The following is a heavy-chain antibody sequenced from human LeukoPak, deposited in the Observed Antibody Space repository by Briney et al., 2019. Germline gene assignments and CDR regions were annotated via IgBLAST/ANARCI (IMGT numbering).Heavy chain of an antibody. CDR1: GFSFSTWN. CDR3: VRAQSAKIYGYGF. CDR2: INTKSDTT. J-gene: IGHJ4*02. Sequence: GGSLRLSCVTSGFSFSTWNMNWVRQAPGKGPEWISYINTKSDTTYYADSVRGRFTISRDNAKNSLFLQMGSLRVDDTALYYCVRAQSAKIYGYGFWGQGALVTVSS. V-gene: IGHV3-48*01. D-gene: IGHD5-18*01.